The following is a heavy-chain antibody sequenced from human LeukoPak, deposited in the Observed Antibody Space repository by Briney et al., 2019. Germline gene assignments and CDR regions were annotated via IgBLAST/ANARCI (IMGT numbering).Heavy chain of an antibody. CDR2: IYYRGST. CDR1: GGSISSYY. CDR3: ARGGTRLYFQH. V-gene: IGHV4-59*01. D-gene: IGHD3-16*01. J-gene: IGHJ1*01. Sequence: PSETLSLTCTVSGGSISSYYWSWIRQPPGKGLGWIGYIYYRGSTNYNPSLKSRVTISVDTSKNQFSLKLRSVTAADTAVYYCARGGTRLYFQHWGQGTLVTVSS.